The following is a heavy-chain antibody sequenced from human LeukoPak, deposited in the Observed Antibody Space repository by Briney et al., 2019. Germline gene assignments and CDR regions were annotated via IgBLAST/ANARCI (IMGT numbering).Heavy chain of an antibody. CDR2: ISYDGSNK. J-gene: IGHJ4*02. CDR1: GFTFSSYG. CDR3: AKGPAGYSSSWSLYYFDY. V-gene: IGHV3-30*18. D-gene: IGHD6-13*01. Sequence: GGSLRLSCAASGFTFSSYGMHWVRQAPGKGLEWVAVISYDGSNKYYADSVKGRFTISRDNSKNTLYLQMNSLRAEDTAVYYCAKGPAGYSSSWSLYYFDYWGQGTLVTVSS.